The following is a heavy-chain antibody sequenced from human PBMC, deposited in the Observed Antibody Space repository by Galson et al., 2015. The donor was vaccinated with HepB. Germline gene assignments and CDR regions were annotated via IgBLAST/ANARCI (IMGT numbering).Heavy chain of an antibody. V-gene: IGHV3-30*04. Sequence: SLRLSCAASGFTFSSYAMHWVRQAPGKGLEWVAVISYDGSNKYYADSVKGRFTISRDNSKNTLYLQMNSLRAEDTAVYYCARAALIVATIAPNLWGRGTLVTVSS. CDR2: ISYDGSNK. D-gene: IGHD5-12*01. CDR3: ARAALIVATIAPNL. CDR1: GFTFSSYA. J-gene: IGHJ2*01.